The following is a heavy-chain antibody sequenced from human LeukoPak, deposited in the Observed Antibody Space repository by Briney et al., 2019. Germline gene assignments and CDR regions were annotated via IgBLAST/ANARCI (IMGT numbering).Heavy chain of an antibody. CDR3: ARHPYYYDSSGYYFAYYGMDV. CDR2: IYPGDSDT. D-gene: IGHD3-22*01. Sequence: GESLQISCKGSGYSFTSYWIGWVRQMPGKGLEWMGIIYPGDSDTRYSPSFQGQVTISADKSISTAYLQWSSLKASDTAMYYCARHPYYYDSSGYYFAYYGMDVWGQGTTVTVSS. V-gene: IGHV5-51*01. CDR1: GYSFTSYW. J-gene: IGHJ6*02.